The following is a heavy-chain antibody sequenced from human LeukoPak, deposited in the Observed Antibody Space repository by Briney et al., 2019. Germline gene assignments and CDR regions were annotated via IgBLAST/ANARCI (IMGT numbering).Heavy chain of an antibody. Sequence: GESLKISCKGSGYSFTSYWIGWVLQMPGKGLEWMVIIYPGDSDTRYSPSFQGQVTISADKSISTAYLQWSSLKASDTAMYYCARAELQPYGYFDLWGRGTLVTVSS. J-gene: IGHJ2*01. CDR2: IYPGDSDT. CDR3: ARAELQPYGYFDL. CDR1: GYSFTSYW. V-gene: IGHV5-51*01. D-gene: IGHD2-21*01.